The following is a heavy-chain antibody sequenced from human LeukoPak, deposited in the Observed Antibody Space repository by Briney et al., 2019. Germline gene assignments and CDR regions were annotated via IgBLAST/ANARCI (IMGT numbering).Heavy chain of an antibody. CDR3: ARPFNTGSYNFNY. J-gene: IGHJ4*02. CDR1: GYTFSNYY. D-gene: IGHD1-26*01. V-gene: IGHV1-2*02. Sequence: ASVKVSCKASGYTFSNYYMHWVRQAPGQGLEWMGWINPNSGGTNYAQNFQGRVTMTRDTSISTAYMELSRLRSDDTALYYCARPFNTGSYNFNYWGQGTLVTVSS. CDR2: INPNSGGT.